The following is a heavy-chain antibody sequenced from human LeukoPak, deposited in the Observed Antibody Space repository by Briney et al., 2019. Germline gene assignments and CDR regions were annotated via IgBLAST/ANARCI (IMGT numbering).Heavy chain of an antibody. CDR3: ARVNIAADNWFDP. V-gene: IGHV4-61*01. J-gene: IGHJ5*02. CDR1: GYSISSGYY. D-gene: IGHD6-6*01. CDR2: IYYSGST. Sequence: PSETLSLTCAVSGYSISSGYYWSWIRQPPGKGLEWIGYIYYSGSTNYNPSLKSRVTISVDTSKNQFSLKLSSVTAADTAVYYCARVNIAADNWFDPWGQGTLVTVSS.